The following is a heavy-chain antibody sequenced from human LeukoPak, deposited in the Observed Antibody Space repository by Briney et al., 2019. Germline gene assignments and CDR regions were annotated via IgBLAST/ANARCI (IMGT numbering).Heavy chain of an antibody. CDR2: IIPIFGTA. Sequence: ASVKVSCKASGGTFSSYAISWVRQAPGQGLEWMGGIIPIFGTANYAQKFQGRVTITADESTSTAYMELSSLRSEDTAVYYCARRVRETFDPWGQGTLVTVSS. V-gene: IGHV1-69*13. J-gene: IGHJ5*02. CDR1: GGTFSSYA. CDR3: ARRVRETFDP. D-gene: IGHD3-10*01.